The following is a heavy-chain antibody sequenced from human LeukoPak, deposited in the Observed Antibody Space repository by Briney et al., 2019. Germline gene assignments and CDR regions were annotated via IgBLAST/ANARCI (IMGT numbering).Heavy chain of an antibody. J-gene: IGHJ3*02. D-gene: IGHD6-19*01. Sequence: ASVKVSCKASGYTFTGYYMHWVRQAPGQGLEWMGWISAYNGNTNYAQKLQGRVTMTTDTSTSTAYMELRSLRSDDTAVYYCARDKPLHSSGWYGPFDIWGQGTMVTVSS. CDR2: ISAYNGNT. CDR3: ARDKPLHSSGWYGPFDI. V-gene: IGHV1-18*04. CDR1: GYTFTGYY.